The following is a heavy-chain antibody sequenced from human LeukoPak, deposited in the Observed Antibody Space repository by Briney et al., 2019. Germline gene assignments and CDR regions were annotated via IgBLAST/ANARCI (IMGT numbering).Heavy chain of an antibody. CDR1: GFTFSSYA. CDR2: IGGSGSNT. V-gene: IGHV3-23*01. J-gene: IGHJ5*02. D-gene: IGHD3-22*01. CDR3: AKFSRDYYDSSGYYYDH. Sequence: PGGSLTLSCAASGFTFSSYAMIWVRLAPGKGLEWVSSIGGSGSNTYYADSVKGRFTISRDKSKNTVYLQMNSLRAEDTAVYYCAKFSRDYYDSSGYYYDHWGQGTLVTVSS.